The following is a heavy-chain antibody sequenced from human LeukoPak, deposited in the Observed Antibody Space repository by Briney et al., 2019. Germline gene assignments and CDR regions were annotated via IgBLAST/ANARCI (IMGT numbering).Heavy chain of an antibody. V-gene: IGHV1-2*06. CDR1: GYTFTGYY. D-gene: IGHD6-19*01. Sequence: ASVKVSCKASGYTFTGYYMHWVRQAPGQGLEWMGRINPNSGGTNYAQKFQGRVTMTRDTSISTAYMELSSLRSEDTAVYYCARGHSSQRWYYYYGMDVWGQGTTVTVSS. J-gene: IGHJ6*02. CDR3: ARGHSSQRWYYYYGMDV. CDR2: INPNSGGT.